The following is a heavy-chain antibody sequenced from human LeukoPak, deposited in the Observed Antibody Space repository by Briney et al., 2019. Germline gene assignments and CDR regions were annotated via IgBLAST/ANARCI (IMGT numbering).Heavy chain of an antibody. CDR1: GGSFSGCY. CDR3: ARGLLSDY. V-gene: IGHV4-34*01. J-gene: IGHJ4*02. Sequence: SETLSLTCAVYGGSFSGCYWSWIRQPPGKGLEWIGEINHSGSTNYNPSLKSRVTISVDTSKNQFSLKLSSVTAADTAVYYCARGLLSDYWGQGTLVTVSS. CDR2: INHSGST.